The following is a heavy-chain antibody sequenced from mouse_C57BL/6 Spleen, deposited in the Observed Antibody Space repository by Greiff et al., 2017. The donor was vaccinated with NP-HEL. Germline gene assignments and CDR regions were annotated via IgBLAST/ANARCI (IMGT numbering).Heavy chain of an antibody. CDR3: ARGSYDGYCRYFDV. V-gene: IGHV1-72*01. D-gene: IGHD2-3*01. Sequence: QVQLQQPGAELVRPGSSVKLSCKASGYTFTSYWMHWVKQRPIQGLEWIGRIDPNSGGTKYNEKFKSKATLTVDKPSSTAYMQLSRLTSEDSAVYYCARGSYDGYCRYFDVWGTGTTVTVSS. CDR1: GYTFTSYW. CDR2: IDPNSGGT. J-gene: IGHJ1*03.